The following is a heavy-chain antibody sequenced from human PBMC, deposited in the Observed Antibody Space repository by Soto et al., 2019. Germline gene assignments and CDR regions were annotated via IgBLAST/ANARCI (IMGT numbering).Heavy chain of an antibody. V-gene: IGHV4-39*01. CDR1: GGSISSSSYY. Sequence: PSETLSLTCTVSGGSISSSSYYWGWIRQPPGKGLEWIGSIYYSGSTYYNPSLKSRVTISVDTSKNQFSLKLSSVTAADTAVYYCARQIVGATMAFDIWGQGTMVTVSS. J-gene: IGHJ3*02. CDR2: IYYSGST. D-gene: IGHD1-26*01. CDR3: ARQIVGATMAFDI.